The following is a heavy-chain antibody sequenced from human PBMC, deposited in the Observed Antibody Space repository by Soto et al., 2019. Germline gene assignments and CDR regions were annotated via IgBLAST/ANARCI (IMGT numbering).Heavy chain of an antibody. CDR1: GFTFSSYD. CDR3: VKGYGGYAYYFDY. V-gene: IGHV3-64D*06. D-gene: IGHD5-12*01. J-gene: IGHJ4*02. Sequence: TGGSLRLSCSASGFTFSSYDIHWVRQAPGKGLEYVSSISSDGSTYYAVSVKGRFTISRDNSRNTLYLRMSSLRAEDTAVYYCVKGYGGYAYYFDYWGQGTLVTVSS. CDR2: ISSDGST.